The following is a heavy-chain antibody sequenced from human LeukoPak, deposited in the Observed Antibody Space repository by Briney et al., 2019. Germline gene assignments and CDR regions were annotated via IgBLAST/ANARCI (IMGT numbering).Heavy chain of an antibody. Sequence: GGSLRLSCAASGFTFSSYEMNWVRQAPGKGLEWVSSISSSSSYIYYADSVRGRFTISRDNAKNSLYLQMNSLRAEDTAVYYCARELTTVTTTGDAFDIWGQGTMVTVSS. CDR1: GFTFSSYE. CDR3: ARELTTVTTTGDAFDI. J-gene: IGHJ3*02. CDR2: ISSSSSYI. D-gene: IGHD4-17*01. V-gene: IGHV3-21*01.